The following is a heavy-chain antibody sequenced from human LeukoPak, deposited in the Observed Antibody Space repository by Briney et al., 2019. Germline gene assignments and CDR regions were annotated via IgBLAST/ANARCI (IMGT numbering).Heavy chain of an antibody. J-gene: IGHJ3*02. CDR2: ISSNGGST. CDR1: GFTFSSYA. Sequence: PGGSLRLSCAASGFTFSSYAMHWVRQAPGKGLEYVSAISSNGGSTYYANSVKGRFTISRDNSKNTLYLQMGSLRAEDTAMYYCARAFSDDSSGWTAFDIWGQGTMVTVSS. CDR3: ARAFSDDSSGWTAFDI. V-gene: IGHV3-64*01. D-gene: IGHD3-22*01.